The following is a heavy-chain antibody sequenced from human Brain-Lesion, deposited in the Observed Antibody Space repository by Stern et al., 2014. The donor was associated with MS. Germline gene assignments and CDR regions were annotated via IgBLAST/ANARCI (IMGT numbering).Heavy chain of an antibody. Sequence: QVQLGQSAAEVKKPGASVKVSCKTSGYIFTGYYIHWVRQAPGQGLEWMAWINPKTGGPKYAQKFQGRVTMSRDTSISTAYVELSSLTSDDTAVYYCARDQRGITIFGVVTDYYYLGMDVWGQGTTVTVSS. CDR3: ARDQRGITIFGVVTDYYYLGMDV. CDR2: INPKTGGP. D-gene: IGHD3-3*01. V-gene: IGHV1-2*02. CDR1: GYIFTGYY. J-gene: IGHJ6*02.